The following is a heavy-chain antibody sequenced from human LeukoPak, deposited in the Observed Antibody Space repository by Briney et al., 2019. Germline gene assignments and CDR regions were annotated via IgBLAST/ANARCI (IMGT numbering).Heavy chain of an antibody. Sequence: GESLKISCKGSGYNFTTYWIGWVRQMPGKGLEWMGIIYPGDSDTRYSPSFQGQVTISADKSISTAYLQWSSLKASDTAMYYCATQGYCSGGSCGRDYWGQGTLVTVSS. CDR2: IYPGDSDT. V-gene: IGHV5-51*01. CDR1: GYNFTTYW. J-gene: IGHJ4*02. CDR3: ATQGYCSGGSCGRDY. D-gene: IGHD2-15*01.